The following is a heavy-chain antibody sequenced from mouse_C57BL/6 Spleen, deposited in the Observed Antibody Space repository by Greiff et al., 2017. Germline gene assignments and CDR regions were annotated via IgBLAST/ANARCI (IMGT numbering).Heavy chain of an antibody. CDR2: INPGSGGT. CDR1: GYAFTNYL. J-gene: IGHJ4*01. D-gene: IGHD1-1*01. Sequence: QVQLQQSGAELVRPGTSVKVSCKASGYAFTNYLIEWVKQRPGQGLEWIGVINPGSGGTNYNEKFKGKATLTANKSSSTAYMQLSSLTSEDSAVYFCARDPYYGSSYGYAMDYWGQGTSVTVSS. CDR3: ARDPYYGSSYGYAMDY. V-gene: IGHV1-54*01.